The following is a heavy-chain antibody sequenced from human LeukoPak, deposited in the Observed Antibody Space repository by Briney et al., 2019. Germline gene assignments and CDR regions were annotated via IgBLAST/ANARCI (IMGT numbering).Heavy chain of an antibody. CDR3: ARLVAGYDAFDI. CDR2: VYHSGTT. D-gene: IGHD6-19*01. CDR1: GGSISSSSYY. J-gene: IGHJ3*02. Sequence: PSETLSLTCTVSGGSISSSSYYWGWIRQPPGKGLEWIGEVYHSGTTNNNPSLKSRVTISVDKSKNQFSLKLSSVTAADTALYYCARLVAGYDAFDIWGQGTMVTVSS. V-gene: IGHV4-39*07.